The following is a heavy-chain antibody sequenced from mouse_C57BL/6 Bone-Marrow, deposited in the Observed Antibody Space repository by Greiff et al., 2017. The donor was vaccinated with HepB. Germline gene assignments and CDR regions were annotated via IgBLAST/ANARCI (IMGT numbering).Heavy chain of an antibody. Sequence: EVKSVEPGGGLVQPGGSLSLSCAASGFTFTDYYMSWVRQPPGKALEWLGFIRNKANGYTTEYSASVNGRFTISRDNCQSILYLQMNALRAEDSATYCCARYPYYYDSSRLYYFDYWGQGTTLTVSS. V-gene: IGHV7-3*01. CDR1: GFTFTDYY. CDR2: IRNKANGYTT. J-gene: IGHJ2*01. CDR3: ARYPYYYDSSRLYYFDY. D-gene: IGHD1-1*01.